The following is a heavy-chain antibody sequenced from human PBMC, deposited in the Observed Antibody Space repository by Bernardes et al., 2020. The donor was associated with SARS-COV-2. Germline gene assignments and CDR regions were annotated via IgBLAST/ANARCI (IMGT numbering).Heavy chain of an antibody. D-gene: IGHD2-21*02. CDR2: IYYSGST. V-gene: IGHV4-39*01. CDR3: ARQKYCGGDCRALSVFEI. J-gene: IGHJ3*02. CDR1: GGSISSSTYY. Sequence: ETLSLTCTVSGGSISSSTYYWGWIRQSPGKGLEWIGSIYYSGSTYYKSSLKSRVTISVDTSKNQFSLKLTSVTAADTAVYYCARQKYCGGDCRALSVFEIWGQGTMVTVSS.